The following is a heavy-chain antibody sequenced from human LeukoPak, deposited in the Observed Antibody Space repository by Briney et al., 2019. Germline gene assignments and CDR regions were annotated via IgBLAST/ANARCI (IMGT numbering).Heavy chain of an antibody. J-gene: IGHJ4*02. V-gene: IGHV4-59*08. CDR1: GPSITSYY. D-gene: IGHD3-22*01. Sequence: SETLSLTCNVSGPSITSYYWNWIRQPPGKGLEWIGYIYYTGSTNSNPSLRSRVSISLDTSKNQFSLKLSSVTATDTARYYCAGSYFYDGNRYFDYWGQGALVTVSS. CDR3: AGSYFYDGNRYFDY. CDR2: IYYTGST.